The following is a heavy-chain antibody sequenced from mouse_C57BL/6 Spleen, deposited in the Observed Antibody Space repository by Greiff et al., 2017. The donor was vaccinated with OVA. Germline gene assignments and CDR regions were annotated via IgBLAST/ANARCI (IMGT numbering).Heavy chain of an antibody. CDR3: ARKDDYDGYYFDD. Sequence: VQLQQPGAELVKPGASVKLSCKASGYTFTSYWMHWVKQRPGQGLEWIGMIHPNSGSTNYNEKFKSKATLTVDKSSSTAYMQLSSLTSEDSAVYYCARKDDYDGYYFDDWGQGTTLTVSS. CDR1: GYTFTSYW. D-gene: IGHD2-4*01. J-gene: IGHJ2*01. CDR2: IHPNSGST. V-gene: IGHV1-64*01.